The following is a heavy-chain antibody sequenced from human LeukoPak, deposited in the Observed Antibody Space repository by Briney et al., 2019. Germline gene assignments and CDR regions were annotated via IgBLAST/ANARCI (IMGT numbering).Heavy chain of an antibody. D-gene: IGHD2-2*01. CDR2: ISYDGSNK. CDR3: AKGILLVVPAAPLHYMDV. V-gene: IGHV3-30-3*01. J-gene: IGHJ6*03. Sequence: PGGSLRLSCAASGFTFSSYAMHWVRQAPGKGLEWVAVISYDGSNKYYADSVKGRFTISRDNSKNTLYLQMNSLRAEDTAVYYCAKGILLVVPAAPLHYMDVWGKGTTVTVSS. CDR1: GFTFSSYA.